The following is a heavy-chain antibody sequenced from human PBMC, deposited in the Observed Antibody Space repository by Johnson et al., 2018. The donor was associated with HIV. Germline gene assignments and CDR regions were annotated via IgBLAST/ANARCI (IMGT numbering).Heavy chain of an antibody. CDR1: GFTFSKFA. J-gene: IGHJ3*01. D-gene: IGHD4-17*01. CDR3: ARVPNGDYFGAFEF. Sequence: VQLVESGGGLVQPGGSLRVSCVASGFTFSKFAMIWVRQAPGRGLEFVAAIRGSGGGTIYAESVRGRFTMSRDNSRNTLYLQMNSLRAEDTAVYYCARVPNGDYFGAFEFWGQGTAVTVSS. CDR2: IRGSGGGT. V-gene: IGHV3-23*04.